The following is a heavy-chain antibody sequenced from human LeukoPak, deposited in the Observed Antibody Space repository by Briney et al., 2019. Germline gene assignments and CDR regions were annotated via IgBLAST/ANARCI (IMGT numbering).Heavy chain of an antibody. CDR3: AREVANRLIVVVVAARNNWFDP. CDR2: INHSGST. D-gene: IGHD2-15*01. V-gene: IGHV4-34*01. J-gene: IGHJ5*02. Sequence: SETLSLTCAVYGGSFSGYYWSWIRQPPGKGLEWIGEINHSGSTNYNPSLKSRVTISGDTSQNQYSLKLTSVTAADTAVYYCAREVANRLIVVVVAARNNWFDPWGQGTLVTVSS. CDR1: GGSFSGYY.